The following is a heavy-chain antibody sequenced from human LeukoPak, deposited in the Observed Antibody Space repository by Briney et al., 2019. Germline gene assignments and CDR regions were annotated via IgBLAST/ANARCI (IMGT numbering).Heavy chain of an antibody. Sequence: GGSLRLSCAASGFTFRSSAMSWVRQAPGKGLEWVSAIIGSGGSRYYADSVRGRFTISRENYKNTPYLQMNSLRADDTAVYYCAKDRVRGVIGFGDYWGQGTLVTVSS. V-gene: IGHV3-23*01. J-gene: IGHJ4*02. CDR3: AKDRVRGVIGFGDY. CDR2: IIGSGGSR. D-gene: IGHD3-10*01. CDR1: GFTFRSSA.